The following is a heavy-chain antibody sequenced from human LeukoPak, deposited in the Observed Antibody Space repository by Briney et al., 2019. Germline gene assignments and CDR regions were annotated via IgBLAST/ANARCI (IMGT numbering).Heavy chain of an antibody. CDR1: GFTFSSYS. Sequence: GGSLRLSCAASGFTFSSYSMNWVRQAPGKGLEWVSSISSSSSYIYYADSVKGRFTISRDNAKNSVYLQMNSLRAEDTATYYCATTLNVATAGYFWGQGTVVTVSS. D-gene: IGHD6-13*01. J-gene: IGHJ4*02. CDR2: ISSSSSYI. CDR3: ATTLNVATAGYF. V-gene: IGHV3-21*01.